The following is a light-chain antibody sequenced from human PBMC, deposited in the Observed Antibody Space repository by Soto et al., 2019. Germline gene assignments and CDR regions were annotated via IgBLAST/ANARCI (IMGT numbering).Light chain of an antibody. Sequence: DIQMTQSPSSLSASVGDRITITCLASQSISSYLNWYQQKPGKAPKLLIYTTSNLQSWVPSRFSGSGSGTEFTLTISNLQPEDFATYYCQQSYSFFLTFGGGTKVDIK. CDR1: QSISSY. J-gene: IGKJ4*01. V-gene: IGKV1-39*01. CDR2: TTS. CDR3: QQSYSFFLT.